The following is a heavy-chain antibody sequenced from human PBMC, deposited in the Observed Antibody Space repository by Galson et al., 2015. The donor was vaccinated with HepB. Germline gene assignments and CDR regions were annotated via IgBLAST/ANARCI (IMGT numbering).Heavy chain of an antibody. V-gene: IGHV1-18*01. Sequence: SVKVSCKASGYTFTSYGISWVRQAPGQGLEWMGWISAYNGNTNYAQKLQGRVTMSTDTSTSTAYMELRSLRSDDTAVYYCARAPPKTTAHDYWGQGTLVTVSS. J-gene: IGHJ4*02. CDR2: ISAYNGNT. CDR1: GYTFTSYG. D-gene: IGHD4-17*01. CDR3: ARAPPKTTAHDY.